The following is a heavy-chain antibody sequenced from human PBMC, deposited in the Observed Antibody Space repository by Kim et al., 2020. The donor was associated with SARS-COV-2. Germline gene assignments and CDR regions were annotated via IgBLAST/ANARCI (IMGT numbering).Heavy chain of an antibody. D-gene: IGHD2-21*02. V-gene: IGHV4-34*01. CDR2: INYYATT. J-gene: IGHJ4*02. Sequence: SETLSLTCGVYGESFSGYYWSWIRQPPGGGLEWIGEINYYATTSYSPSLKGRVTISSDSSNRQFSLNLFSVTAADTAVYYCASAYCGGDCYSWKIDYFIFWGQGIPVAVSS. CDR3: ASAYCGGDCYSWKIDYFIF. CDR1: GESFSGYY.